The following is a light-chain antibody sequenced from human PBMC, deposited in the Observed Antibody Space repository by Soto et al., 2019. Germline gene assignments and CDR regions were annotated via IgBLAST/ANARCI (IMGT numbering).Light chain of an antibody. CDR1: QSVASH. V-gene: IGKV3-15*01. CDR2: RAT. CDR3: QQYDDWPLT. J-gene: IGKJ1*01. Sequence: EIVMTQSPAILSVSPGERATLSCRASQSVASHLAWYQHKPGQAPRLLIYRATARAAGIPVRFGGSGSGTEFTLTIRSIQSADFAIYYCQQYDDWPLTFGQGTKVDI.